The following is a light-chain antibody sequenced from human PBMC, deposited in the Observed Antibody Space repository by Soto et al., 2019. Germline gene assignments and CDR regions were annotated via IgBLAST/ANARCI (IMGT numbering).Light chain of an antibody. J-gene: IGKJ2*01. CDR1: QSISSS. CDR2: AAS. V-gene: IGKV1-39*01. CDR3: QQGFSTPYT. Sequence: DIQLTQSPSSLSGSVGDRVTITCRTSQSISSSLNWYRQRPEKAPELLIYAASDLESGVPSRFSGSGAGTDFTLSISSLQPEYSATYFCQQGFSTPYTFGQGTKLEI.